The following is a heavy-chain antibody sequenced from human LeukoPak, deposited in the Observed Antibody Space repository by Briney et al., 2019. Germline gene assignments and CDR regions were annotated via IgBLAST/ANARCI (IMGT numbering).Heavy chain of an antibody. J-gene: IGHJ4*02. CDR3: ARGYSGSYYPLDY. CDR2: IYYSGST. V-gene: IGHV4-59*08. D-gene: IGHD1-26*01. Sequence: SETLSLTCTVSGGSTSSYYWSWIRQPPGKGLEWIGYIYYSGSTNYNPSLKSRVTISVDTSKNQFSLKLSSVTAADAAVYYCARGYSGSYYPLDYWGQGTLVTVSS. CDR1: GGSTSSYY.